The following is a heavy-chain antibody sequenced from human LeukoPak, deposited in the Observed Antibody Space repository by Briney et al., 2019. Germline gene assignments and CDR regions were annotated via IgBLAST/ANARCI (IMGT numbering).Heavy chain of an antibody. CDR1: GFTFGDYG. D-gene: IGHD4-17*01. CDR3: SGVIDDYGDYVGDY. Sequence: GRSLRLSCRASGFTFGDYGMSWVRQAPGKGLEWVGFIRSKADGGTTEYAASVKGRFTISRDDSKGIAYLQMNRLKTEDTAVYYCSGVIDDYGDYVGDYWGQGTLVTVSS. J-gene: IGHJ4*02. V-gene: IGHV3-49*04. CDR2: IRSKADGGTT.